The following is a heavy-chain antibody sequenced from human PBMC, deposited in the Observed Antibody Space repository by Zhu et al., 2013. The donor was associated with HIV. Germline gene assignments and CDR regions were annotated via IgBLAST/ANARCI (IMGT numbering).Heavy chain of an antibody. Sequence: QVQLVQSGAEVKKPGASVKVSCRASGYTFTNYGITWVRQAPGQGLEWMAWISAYNNNTNYAQKLQGRVTMTTDTSTSTAYMELRSLRSDDTAVYYCAREDGYTFDYVGPREPWYHRLL. CDR1: GYTFTNYG. CDR2: ISAYNNNT. V-gene: IGHV1-18*01. J-gene: IGHJ4*01. D-gene: IGHD5-12*01. CDR3: AREDGYTFDY.